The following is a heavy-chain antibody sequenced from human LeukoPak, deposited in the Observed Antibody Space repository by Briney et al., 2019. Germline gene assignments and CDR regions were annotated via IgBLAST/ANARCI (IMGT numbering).Heavy chain of an antibody. CDR1: GFTFSNYA. J-gene: IGHJ1*01. D-gene: IGHD4-23*01. Sequence: GGSLRLSCAASGFTFSNYAMHWVRQAPGKGLEWVAFISFDGSDKYYADSVKGRFTISRDNSKNSLYLQMNSLKAEDTAVYYCATRLTPETYFQHWGQGTLVTVSS. CDR3: ATRLTPETYFQH. V-gene: IGHV3-30-3*01. CDR2: ISFDGSDK.